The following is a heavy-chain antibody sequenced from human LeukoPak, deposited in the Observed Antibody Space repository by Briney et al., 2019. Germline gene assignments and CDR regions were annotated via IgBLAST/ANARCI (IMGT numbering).Heavy chain of an antibody. D-gene: IGHD3-10*01. Sequence: TSETPSLPRPVSGGSLSTDYLSWVRQPPREGLEGIWRIYTSGSTNYNPSLKSRVTMSVDTSKNQFSLKLSSVTAADTAVYYCAGGTFGDPTGSLWYWGQGTLVTVSS. V-gene: IGHV4-4*07. J-gene: IGHJ4*02. CDR1: GGSLSTDY. CDR3: AGGTFGDPTGSLWY. CDR2: IYTSGST.